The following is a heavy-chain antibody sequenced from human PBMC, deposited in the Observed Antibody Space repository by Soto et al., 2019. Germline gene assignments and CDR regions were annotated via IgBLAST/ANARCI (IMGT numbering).Heavy chain of an antibody. CDR2: IGGSGGST. CDR1: GFTFSSYA. V-gene: IGHV3-23*01. D-gene: IGHD3-10*01. Sequence: EVQVLESGGGLVQPGGSLRLSCAASGFTFSSYAMTWVRQAPGKGLEWVSPIGGSGGSTFYADSVKGRFTISRDNSKNTLYLQMNSLRVEDTAVYYCAKDSMIRGVNGMDVWGQGTTVTVSS. J-gene: IGHJ6*02. CDR3: AKDSMIRGVNGMDV.